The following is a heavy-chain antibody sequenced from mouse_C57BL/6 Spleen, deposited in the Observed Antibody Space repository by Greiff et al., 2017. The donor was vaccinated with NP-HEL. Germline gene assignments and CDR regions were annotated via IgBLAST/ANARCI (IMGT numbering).Heavy chain of an antibody. Sequence: QVQLQQPGAELVRPGSSVKLSCKASGYTFTSYWMDWVKQRPEQGLEWIGNIYPSDSETHYNQKFKDKATLTVDKSSSTAYMQLSSLTSEDSAVYYCARGATVGYFDVWGTGTTVTVSS. CDR2: IYPSDSET. V-gene: IGHV1-61*01. CDR1: GYTFTSYW. D-gene: IGHD1-1*01. CDR3: ARGATVGYFDV. J-gene: IGHJ1*03.